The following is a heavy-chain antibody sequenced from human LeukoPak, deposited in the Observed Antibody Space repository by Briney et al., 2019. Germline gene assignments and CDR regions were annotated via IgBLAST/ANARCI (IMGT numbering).Heavy chain of an antibody. CDR2: INPNSGGT. J-gene: IGHJ4*02. CDR3: VKSGYFDPQPIDY. V-gene: IGHV1-2*02. Sequence: PAASVTVSCKASGYTFTGYYMHWVRQAPGQGLEWMGWINPNSGGTNYAQKFQGRVTMTRDTSISTAYMELSRLRSDDTAVYYCVKSGYFDPQPIDYWGQGTLVTVSS. CDR1: GYTFTGYY. D-gene: IGHD3-9*01.